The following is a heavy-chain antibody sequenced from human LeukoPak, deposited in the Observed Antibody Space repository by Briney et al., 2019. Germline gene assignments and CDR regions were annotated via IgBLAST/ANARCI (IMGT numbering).Heavy chain of an antibody. CDR2: IIPIFGTA. CDR1: GGTFSSYA. Sequence: ASVKVSCKASGGTFSSYAISWARQAPGQGLEWMGGIIPIFGTANYAQKFQGRVTITADESTSTAYMELSSLRSEDTAVYYCAREETTVTPPEGFDPWGQGTLVTVSS. J-gene: IGHJ5*02. D-gene: IGHD4-17*01. CDR3: AREETTVTPPEGFDP. V-gene: IGHV1-69*13.